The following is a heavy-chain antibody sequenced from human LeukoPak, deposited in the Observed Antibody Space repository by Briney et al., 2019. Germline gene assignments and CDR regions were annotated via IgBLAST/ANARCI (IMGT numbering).Heavy chain of an antibody. D-gene: IGHD2-2*01. CDR3: ARDFPRLRPTSLGYCSSTSCYRGNWFDP. Sequence: ASVKVSCKASGYTFTNYGISWVRQAPGQGLEWMGWISAYNGNTNYAQKLQGRVTMTTDTSTSTAYMELRSLRSDDTAVYYCARDFPRLRPTSLGYCSSTSCYRGNWFDPWGQGTLVTVSS. CDR1: GYTFTNYG. CDR2: ISAYNGNT. J-gene: IGHJ5*02. V-gene: IGHV1-18*01.